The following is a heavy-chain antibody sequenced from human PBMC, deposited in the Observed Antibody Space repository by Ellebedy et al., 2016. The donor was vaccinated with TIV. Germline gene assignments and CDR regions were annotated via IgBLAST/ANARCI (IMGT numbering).Heavy chain of an antibody. D-gene: IGHD3-10*01. CDR1: GGSIDSYY. CDR3: VGEFFGGWRFDF. Sequence: SETLSLTCTVSGGSIDSYYWSWIRQTPGKGLEWIAYIDYSGSTIYNPSLKSRITMSVDTSKNQFSLMLSSVTAADTAVYYCVGEFFGGWRFDFWGLGTLVTVSS. V-gene: IGHV4-59*08. J-gene: IGHJ4*02. CDR2: IDYSGST.